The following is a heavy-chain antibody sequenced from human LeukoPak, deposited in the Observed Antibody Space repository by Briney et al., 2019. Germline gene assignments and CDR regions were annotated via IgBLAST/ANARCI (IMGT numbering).Heavy chain of an antibody. CDR3: AKTEETIAAAGSFDY. CDR2: ISNNGGYT. CDR1: GFTFSSSA. D-gene: IGHD6-13*01. V-gene: IGHV3-23*01. J-gene: IGHJ4*02. Sequence: PGGSLRLSCAASGFTFSSSAMSWVRQAPGKGLEWVSAISNNGGYTYYADSVQGRFTISRDNSKSTLCLQMNSLRAEDTAVYYCAKTEETIAAAGSFDYWGQGTLVTVSS.